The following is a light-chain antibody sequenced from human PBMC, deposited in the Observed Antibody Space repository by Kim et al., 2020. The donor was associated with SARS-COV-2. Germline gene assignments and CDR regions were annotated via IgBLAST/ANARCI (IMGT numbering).Light chain of an antibody. Sequence: ASYGNGFTTPGRAVQAIANDLAWYQQKPGKAPNLRFYAASTLQIGFPSSFSGSGSGTVFTLTISGLQPEDFAPYSCQHLNSHPHTFAQGTKLEI. J-gene: IGKJ2*01. CDR1: QAIAND. CDR2: AAS. CDR3: QHLNSHPHT. V-gene: IGKV1-9*01.